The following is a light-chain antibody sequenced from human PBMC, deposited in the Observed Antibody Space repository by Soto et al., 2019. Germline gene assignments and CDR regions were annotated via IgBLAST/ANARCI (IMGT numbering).Light chain of an antibody. CDR1: QSVSSSS. V-gene: IGKV3-20*01. J-gene: IGKJ4*01. CDR2: GAS. CDR3: QQYGSSPLT. Sequence: EVVLTQSPGTLSLYPGGRATLSCRASQSVSSSSLAWYQQKPGQAPRLLIYGASSRATGIPDRFSGSGSGTDFTLTISRLEPEDFAVYYCQQYGSSPLTFGGGTKVEI.